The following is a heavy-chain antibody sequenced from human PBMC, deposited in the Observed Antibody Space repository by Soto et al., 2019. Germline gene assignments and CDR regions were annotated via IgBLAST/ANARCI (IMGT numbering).Heavy chain of an antibody. J-gene: IGHJ4*02. CDR1: GFTFSSYA. CDR3: AKSYGDGYYFDY. D-gene: IGHD4-17*01. Sequence: PGGSLRLSCAASGFTFSSYAMSWVRQTPERGLECVSAISNSGGSRYYADSVKGRFTISRDNSKNMVYLQVNSLRAEDTAVYYCAKSYGDGYYFDYWGQGTLVTVSS. CDR2: ISNSGGSR. V-gene: IGHV3-23*01.